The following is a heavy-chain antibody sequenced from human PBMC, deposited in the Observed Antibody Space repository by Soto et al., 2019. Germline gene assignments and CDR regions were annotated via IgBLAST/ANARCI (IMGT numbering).Heavy chain of an antibody. CDR1: GGSISSYY. CDR2: IYTSGST. J-gene: IGHJ3*02. CDR3: GGDDIVATKHGDDAFDI. D-gene: IGHD5-12*01. Sequence: PSETLSLTCTVSGGSISSYYWSWIRQPAGKGLEWIGRIYTSGSTNYNPSLKSRVTMSVDTSKNQFSLKLSSVTAADTAVYYCGGDDIVATKHGDDAFDIWGQGTMVT. V-gene: IGHV4-4*07.